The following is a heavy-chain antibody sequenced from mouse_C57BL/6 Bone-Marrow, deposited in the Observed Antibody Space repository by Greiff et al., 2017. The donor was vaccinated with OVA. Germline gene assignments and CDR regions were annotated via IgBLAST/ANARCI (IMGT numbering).Heavy chain of an antibody. CDR1: GFSLTSYG. J-gene: IGHJ4*01. V-gene: IGHV2-6-1*01. Sequence: VKVVESGPGLVAPSQSLSITCTVSGFSLTSYGVHWVRQPPGKGLEWLVVIWSDGSTTYNSALKSRLSISKDNSKSQVFLKMNSLQTDDTAMYYCARHDKGGYAMDYWGQGTSVTVSS. CDR3: ARHDKGGYAMDY. CDR2: IWSDGST.